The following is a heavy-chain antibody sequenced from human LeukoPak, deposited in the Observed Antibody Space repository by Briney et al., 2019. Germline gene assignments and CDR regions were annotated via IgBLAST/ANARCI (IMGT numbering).Heavy chain of an antibody. J-gene: IGHJ5*02. V-gene: IGHV3-30*18. D-gene: IGHD3-10*01. CDR3: TKEGLPSGSSWSAWFDP. CDR2: IANDAKTT. CDR1: GFTFSIYG. Sequence: PGGSLRLPCTASGFTFSIYGTHWVRQAPGKGLEWVAVIANDAKTTYYADSVKGRFTISRDNSKNTLYLQMNSLRAEDTAVYYCTKEGLPSGSSWSAWFDPWGQGTLVTVSS.